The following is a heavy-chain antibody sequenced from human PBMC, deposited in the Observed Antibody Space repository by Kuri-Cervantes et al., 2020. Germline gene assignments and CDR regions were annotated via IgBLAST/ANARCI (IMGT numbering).Heavy chain of an antibody. J-gene: IGHJ4*02. CDR2: IKQDGSEK. CDR1: GFTFSAYG. Sequence: GGSLRLSCAASGFTFSAYGMSWVRQAPGKGLEWVANIKQDGSEKYYVDSVKGRFTISRDNAKNSLYLQMNSLRAEDTAVYYCATHTIAVAGTGGRDYWGQGTLVTVSS. D-gene: IGHD6-19*01. CDR3: ATHTIAVAGTGGRDY. V-gene: IGHV3-7*01.